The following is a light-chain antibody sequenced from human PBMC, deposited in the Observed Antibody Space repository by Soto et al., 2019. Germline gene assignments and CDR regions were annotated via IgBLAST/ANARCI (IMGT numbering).Light chain of an antibody. CDR3: QAWDSSTAV. V-gene: IGLV3-1*01. Sequence: SSELTQPPSVSVSPGQTASITCSGDKLGNKYTSWYQQRPGRSPVMIMYQDNKRPSGIPERFSGSNSGSTATLTISGTQAMDEADYYCQAWDSSTAVFGGGTKVTVL. J-gene: IGLJ3*02. CDR2: QDN. CDR1: KLGNKY.